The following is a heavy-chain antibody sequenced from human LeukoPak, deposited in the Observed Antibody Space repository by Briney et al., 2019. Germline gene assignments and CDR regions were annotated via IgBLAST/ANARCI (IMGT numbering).Heavy chain of an antibody. D-gene: IGHD6-13*01. CDR2: ISSTTSYT. CDR3: AKPWNRYRGSSWYSDY. CDR1: GFTFSDYY. V-gene: IGHV3-11*03. Sequence: GGSLRLSCAASGFTFSDYYMSWIRQAPGKGLEWLSYISSTTSYTDYADSVKGRFTISRDNSKNTLYLQMNSLRAEDTAVYYCAKPWNRYRGSSWYSDYWGQGTLVTVPS. J-gene: IGHJ4*02.